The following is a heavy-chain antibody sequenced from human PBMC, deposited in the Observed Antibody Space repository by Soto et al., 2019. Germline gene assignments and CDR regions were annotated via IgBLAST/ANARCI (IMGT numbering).Heavy chain of an antibody. D-gene: IGHD1-1*01. CDR1: GYAFTTYG. Sequence: QVHLVQSGAEVKKPGASVKVSCKGSGYAFTTYGITWVRQAPGQGLEWMGWISAHNGNTNYAQKLQGRVTVTRDTSTSTSYMELRSLRSDDTAVYYWARGRYGDYLGQGALVTVSS. CDR3: ARGRYGDY. V-gene: IGHV1-18*01. CDR2: ISAHNGNT. J-gene: IGHJ4*02.